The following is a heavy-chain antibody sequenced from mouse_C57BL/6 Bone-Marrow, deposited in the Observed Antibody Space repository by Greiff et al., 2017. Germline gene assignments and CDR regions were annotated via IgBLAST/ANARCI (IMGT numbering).Heavy chain of an antibody. J-gene: IGHJ3*01. V-gene: IGHV5-4*01. D-gene: IGHD2-3*01. CDR2: ISDGGSYT. CDR3: ARMTGYDGYYAWFAY. CDR1: GFTFSSSA. Sequence: DVHLVESGGGLVKPGGSLKLSCAASGFTFSSSAMSWVRQTPEKRLEWVATISDGGSYTYYPDNVKGRFTISRDNAKNNLYLQMSHLKSEDTAMYYCARMTGYDGYYAWFAYWGQGTLVTVSA.